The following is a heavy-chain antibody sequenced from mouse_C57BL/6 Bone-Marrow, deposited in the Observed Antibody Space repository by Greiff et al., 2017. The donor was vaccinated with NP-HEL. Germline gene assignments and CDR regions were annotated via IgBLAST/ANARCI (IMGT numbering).Heavy chain of an antibody. J-gene: IGHJ4*01. D-gene: IGHD3-2*02. CDR3: ARRQLRLLDAMDY. V-gene: IGHV1-53*01. Sequence: QVQLKQPGTELVKPGAPVKLSCKASGYTFTSYWMHWVKQRPGQGLEWIGNINPSNGGTNYNEKFKSKATLTVDKSSSTAYMQLSSLTSEDSAVYYCARRQLRLLDAMDYWGQGTSVTVSS. CDR2: INPSNGGT. CDR1: GYTFTSYW.